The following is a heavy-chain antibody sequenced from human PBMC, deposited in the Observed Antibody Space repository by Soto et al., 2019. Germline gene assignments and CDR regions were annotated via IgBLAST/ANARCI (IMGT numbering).Heavy chain of an antibody. CDR1: SGSISSDNW. J-gene: IGHJ4*02. Sequence: QVQLQESGPGLVKPSGTLSLACAVSSGSISSDNWWSWVRQPPGKGLEWIGEIYQSGSTNYNPSLNSRVTMSVDKSKNQFSRKLSGVTAAVTAVYYCAGGGVATNGFDYWGQGTVVTVSS. D-gene: IGHD5-12*01. CDR3: AGGGVATNGFDY. V-gene: IGHV4-4*02. CDR2: IYQSGST.